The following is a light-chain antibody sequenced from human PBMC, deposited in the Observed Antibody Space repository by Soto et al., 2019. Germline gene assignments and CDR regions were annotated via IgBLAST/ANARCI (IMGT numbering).Light chain of an antibody. J-gene: IGKJ1*01. V-gene: IGKV3-20*01. CDR3: QPYGSSPPRT. Sequence: EIVLAQSPGILSLSPGERDTLSCRASQGVINDFLAWYRQNPGQAPRLIIYGASTRATDAPDRFSGSGSGAVLTLYISRLEPYDFAVYYRQPYGSSPPRTFALGTKVDIK. CDR2: GAS. CDR1: QGVINDF.